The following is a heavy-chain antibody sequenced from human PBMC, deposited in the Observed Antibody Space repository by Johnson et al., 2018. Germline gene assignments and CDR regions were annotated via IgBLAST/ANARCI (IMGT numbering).Heavy chain of an antibody. CDR2: INPIVQVP. V-gene: IGHV1-69*04. D-gene: IGHD3-10*01. Sequence: QVQLVQSGAEVKKPGSSVKVSCKASGNTFNTYIINWVRQTPGQGLEWVGRINPIVQVPKYAQKFLWRVTITADKSTNTAYMELTSLRSEDTAVYYCARDPYASGLYGAYWGQGTLVTVSS. CDR1: GNTFNTYI. CDR3: ARDPYASGLYGAY. J-gene: IGHJ4*02.